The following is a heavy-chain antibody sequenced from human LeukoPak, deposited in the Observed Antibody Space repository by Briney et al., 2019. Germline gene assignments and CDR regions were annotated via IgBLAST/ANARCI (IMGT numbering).Heavy chain of an antibody. CDR3: ASSRLGRGASGWYFDL. D-gene: IGHD2-2*01. CDR1: GYTFTGYY. CDR2: INPNSGGT. J-gene: IGHJ2*01. V-gene: IGHV1-2*02. Sequence: ASVKVSCKASGYTFTGYYIHWVRQAPGQGLEWMGWINPNSGGTNYAQKFRGRVTMTRDTSISTAYMELSRLRSDDTAVYYCASSRLGRGASGWYFDLWGRGTLVTVSS.